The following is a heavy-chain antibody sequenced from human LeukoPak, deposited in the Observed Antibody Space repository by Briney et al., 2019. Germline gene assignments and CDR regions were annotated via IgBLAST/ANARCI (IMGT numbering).Heavy chain of an antibody. CDR2: ISSSGSTT. D-gene: IGHD6-13*01. CDR3: ARDKNPLAAAGTGVDY. V-gene: IGHV3-11*04. Sequence: GGSLRLSCAASGFTFSDYYMSWIRQAPGKGLEWVSYISSSGSTTYYADSVKGRFTISRDNAKNSLYLQMNSLRAEDTAVYYCARDKNPLAAAGTGVDYWGQGTLVTVSS. J-gene: IGHJ4*02. CDR1: GFTFSDYY.